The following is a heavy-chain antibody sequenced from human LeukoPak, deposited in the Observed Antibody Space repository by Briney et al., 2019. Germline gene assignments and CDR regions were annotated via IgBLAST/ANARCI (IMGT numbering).Heavy chain of an antibody. CDR1: GYTFTSYY. CDR3: ARDFTIFRMTHPGDY. D-gene: IGHD3-3*01. Sequence: ASVKVSCKAPGYTFTSYYVHWVRQAPGQGLEWMGIINPSGGSTSYAQKFQGRVTMTRDTSTSTVYMELSSLRSDDTAVYYCARDFTIFRMTHPGDYWGQGTLVTVSS. CDR2: INPSGGST. J-gene: IGHJ4*02. V-gene: IGHV1-46*01.